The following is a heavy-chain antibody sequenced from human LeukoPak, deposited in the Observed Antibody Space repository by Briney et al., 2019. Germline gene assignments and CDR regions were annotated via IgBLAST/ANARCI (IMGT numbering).Heavy chain of an antibody. J-gene: IGHJ4*02. CDR3: ARGPGALDY. D-gene: IGHD2-2*01. CDR2: ISHDGTNK. Sequence: GRSLRLSCAASGFAFSRYGMHWVRQAPGKGLEGVALISHDGTNKNHADSVKGRFTISRDNSNNTLYLQMNSLRPDDTAVYYFARGPGALDYWGQGTLVTVSS. CDR1: GFAFSRYG. V-gene: IGHV3-30*03.